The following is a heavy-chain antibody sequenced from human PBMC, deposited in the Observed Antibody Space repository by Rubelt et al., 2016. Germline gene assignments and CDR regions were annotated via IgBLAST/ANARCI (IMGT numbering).Heavy chain of an antibody. V-gene: IGHV4-34*01. J-gene: IGHJ6*02. Sequence: QVQLQQWGAGLLKPSETLSLTCAVYGGSFSGYYWSWIRQPPGKGLEWIGEINHSGSTNYNPSLKSRFTISVDTSKNQFSLKLSSVTAADTAVYYCARGIRAILYYGMDVWGQGTTVTVSS. CDR3: ARGIRAILYYGMDV. CDR1: GGSFSGYY. CDR2: INHSGST. D-gene: IGHD3-3*02.